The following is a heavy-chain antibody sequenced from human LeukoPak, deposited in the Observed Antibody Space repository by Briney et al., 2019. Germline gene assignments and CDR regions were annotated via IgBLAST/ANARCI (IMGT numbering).Heavy chain of an antibody. CDR3: ARDGDYEWDAFDI. D-gene: IGHD4-17*01. CDR1: GGSISSYY. J-gene: IGHJ3*02. V-gene: IGHV4-59*01. Sequence: SETLSLTCTVSGGSISSYYWSWIRQPPGKGLEWIGYIYYSGSTNYNPSLKSRVTMSVDTSKNQFSLKLSSVTAADTAVYYCARDGDYEWDAFDIWGQGTMVTVSS. CDR2: IYYSGST.